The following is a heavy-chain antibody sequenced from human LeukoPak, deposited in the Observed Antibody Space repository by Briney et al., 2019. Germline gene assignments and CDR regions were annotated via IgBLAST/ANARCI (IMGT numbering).Heavy chain of an antibody. CDR2: INHSGST. Sequence: SETLSLTCAVYGGSFSGYYWSWIRQPPGKGLEWIGEINHSGSTNYNPSLKSRVTISVDTSKNQFSLKLSSVTAADTAVYYCASTFWSGYYTYDYWGQGTLDTVSS. CDR1: GGSFSGYY. CDR3: ASTFWSGYYTYDY. V-gene: IGHV4-34*01. J-gene: IGHJ4*02. D-gene: IGHD3-3*01.